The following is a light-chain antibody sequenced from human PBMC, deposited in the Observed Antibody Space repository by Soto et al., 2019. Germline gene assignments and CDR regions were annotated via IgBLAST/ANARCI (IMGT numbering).Light chain of an antibody. CDR2: GAS. CDR1: QSVSSSY. Sequence: EIVLTQPPGTLSLSPGERATLSCRASQSVSSSYLAWYQQKPGQAPRLLIFGASSRATGIPDRFSGSGSGTDFTLTISSLEPEDFAVYYCQQYGSSPLSFGGGTKVDIK. CDR3: QQYGSSPLS. V-gene: IGKV3-20*01. J-gene: IGKJ4*01.